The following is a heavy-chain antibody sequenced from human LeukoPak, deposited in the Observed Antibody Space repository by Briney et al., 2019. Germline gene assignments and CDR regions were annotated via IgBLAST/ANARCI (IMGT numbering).Heavy chain of an antibody. J-gene: IGHJ3*02. V-gene: IGHV1-2*02. CDR1: GYTFIGYY. Sequence: GASVKVSCKVSGYTFIGYYMHWVRQAPGQGLEWMGWINPNSGGTNYAQKFQGRVTMTRDTSISTAYMELSRLRSDDTAVYYCARAMYYDYVWGSSPSAFDIWGQGTMVTVSS. D-gene: IGHD3-16*01. CDR3: ARAMYYDYVWGSSPSAFDI. CDR2: INPNSGGT.